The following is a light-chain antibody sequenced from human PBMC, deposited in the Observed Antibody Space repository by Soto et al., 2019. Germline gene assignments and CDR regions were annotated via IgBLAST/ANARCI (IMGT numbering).Light chain of an antibody. V-gene: IGKV3D-15*02. CDR3: QQYGSSPYT. CDR2: GAS. Sequence: EIEMTQSPATLSVSPGGRATLSCRTSHSVDTNLAWYQQKPGQAPRLLIFGASTRATGIPARFSGSGSGTDFTLTIRRLEPEDFAVYYCQQYGSSPYTFGQGTKLEIK. J-gene: IGKJ2*01. CDR1: HSVDTN.